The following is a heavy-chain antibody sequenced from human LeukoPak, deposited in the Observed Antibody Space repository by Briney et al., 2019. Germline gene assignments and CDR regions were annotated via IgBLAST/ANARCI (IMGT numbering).Heavy chain of an antibody. Sequence: GRSLRLSCAASGFTFSSYDMHWVRQAPGKGLEWVAVIRFDGGNRYYADSVKGRSTISRDNSKNTLYLQLNSLRAEDTAVYYCARDSLDTQPRQTAGDIFDYWGQGTLVTVSS. CDR2: IRFDGGNR. CDR1: GFTFSSYD. D-gene: IGHD6-13*01. J-gene: IGHJ4*02. V-gene: IGHV3-33*08. CDR3: ARDSLDTQPRQTAGDIFDY.